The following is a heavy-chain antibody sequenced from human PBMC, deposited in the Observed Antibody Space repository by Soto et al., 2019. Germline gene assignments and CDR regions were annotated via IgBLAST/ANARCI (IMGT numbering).Heavy chain of an antibody. V-gene: IGHV3-7*03. Sequence: GSLRLSCTASGFSFSGNWMTWVRQAPGKGLEWVANVNEDGSGKNYVDSVKGRFTISRDNAKNSLYLQVNSLTAADTAVYYCARLRSGWSIDYWGQGALVTVSS. J-gene: IGHJ4*02. CDR2: VNEDGSGK. CDR3: ARLRSGWSIDY. D-gene: IGHD6-19*01. CDR1: GFSFSGNW.